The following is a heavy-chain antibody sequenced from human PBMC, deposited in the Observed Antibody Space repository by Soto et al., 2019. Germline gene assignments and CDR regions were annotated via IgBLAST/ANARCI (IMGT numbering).Heavy chain of an antibody. CDR1: GFRFSSYG. CDR3: ARCLGLGELNPFDK. CDR2: ISGSGGST. D-gene: IGHD3-10*01. V-gene: IGHV3-23*01. Sequence: GGSLRLSCAASGFRFSSYGMSWVRQAPGKVLEWVSGISGSGGSTYYADSVKGRFTISRDNSKNTLYLQMNSLRAEDTAVYYCARCLGLGELNPFDKWGQGTLVTVSS. J-gene: IGHJ4*02.